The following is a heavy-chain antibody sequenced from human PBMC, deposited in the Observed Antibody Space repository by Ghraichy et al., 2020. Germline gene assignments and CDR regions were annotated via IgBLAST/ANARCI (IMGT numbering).Heavy chain of an antibody. V-gene: IGHV5-51*01. J-gene: IGHJ6*02. CDR1: GYSFSSHW. CDR2: IYPSDSDT. Sequence: GESLNISCEGSGYSFSSHWIGWVRQMPGKGLEWMGIIYPSDSDTRYSTSFQGQVTISAEKSTNTASLQWRSLKASDTAIYYCARHGSSVWYAPKRNYYDMDVLGQGTTVTVSS. CDR3: ARHGSSVWYAPKRNYYDMDV. D-gene: IGHD6-19*01.